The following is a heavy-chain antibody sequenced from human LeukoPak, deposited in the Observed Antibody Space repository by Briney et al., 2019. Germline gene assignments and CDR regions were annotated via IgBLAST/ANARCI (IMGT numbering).Heavy chain of an antibody. V-gene: IGHV3-30*03. J-gene: IGHJ4*02. CDR1: GFTFSSYG. D-gene: IGHD2-2*01. CDR2: ISYDGSNK. CDR3: ARLVCTSANCYAPSHLDY. Sequence: GGSLRLSCAASGFTFSSYGMHWVRQAPGKGLEWVAVISYDGSNKYYADSVKGRFTISRDNSKNTLYLQMNSLRAEDTAVYYCARLVCTSANCYAPSHLDYWGQGILVTVSS.